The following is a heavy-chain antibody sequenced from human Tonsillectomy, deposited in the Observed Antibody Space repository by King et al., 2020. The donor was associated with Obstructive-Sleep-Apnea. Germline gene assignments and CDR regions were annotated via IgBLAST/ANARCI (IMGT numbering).Heavy chain of an antibody. CDR2: TSHDESNK. CDR3: AKDSHSYNYNGGLVDY. Sequence: VQLVESGGGVVQPGRSLRLSCAASRFSFSLYGMHWVRQAPGKGLEWVAGTSHDESNKYYRDSVKGRFTISRDNFNNTLYLQMNSLRPEDTAVYYCAKDSHSYNYNGGLVDYWGQGTLVTVSS. CDR1: RFSFSLYG. D-gene: IGHD1-20*01. V-gene: IGHV3-30*18. J-gene: IGHJ4*02.